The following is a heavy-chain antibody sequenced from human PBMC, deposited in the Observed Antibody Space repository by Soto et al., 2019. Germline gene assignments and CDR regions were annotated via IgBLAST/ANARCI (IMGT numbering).Heavy chain of an antibody. D-gene: IGHD6-19*01. V-gene: IGHV4-34*01. J-gene: IGHJ4*02. CDR1: GGSFSGYY. CDR2: INHSGST. CDR3: ARGWLLRNYFDY. Sequence: SETLSLTCAVYGGSFSGYYWSWIRQPPGKGLEWIGEINHSGSTNYNPSLKSRVTISVDTSKNQFSLKLSSVTAADTAVNYCARGWLLRNYFDYWGQGTLVTVSS.